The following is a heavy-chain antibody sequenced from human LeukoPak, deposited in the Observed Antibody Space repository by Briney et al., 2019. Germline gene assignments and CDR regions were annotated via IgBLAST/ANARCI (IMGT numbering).Heavy chain of an antibody. J-gene: IGHJ3*02. V-gene: IGHV3-11*04. CDR3: ARDRGDGYNRNRVFDI. CDR2: ISRSGSTK. CDR1: GFTFSDYN. Sequence: PGGSLRLSCAASGFTFSDYNMRWIRQAPGKGLEWVSSISRSGSTKYYADSVKGRFTISRDNAKNSLYLQMNSLRAEDTAVYYCARDRGDGYNRNRVFDIWGQGTMVTVSS. D-gene: IGHD5-24*01.